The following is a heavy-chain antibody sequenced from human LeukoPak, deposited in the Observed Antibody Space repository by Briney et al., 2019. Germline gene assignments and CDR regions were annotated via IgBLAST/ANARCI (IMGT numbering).Heavy chain of an antibody. CDR2: ISAYNGNT. V-gene: IGHV1-18*01. D-gene: IGHD1-20*01. J-gene: IGHJ4*02. CDR3: ARGPPEYNWNDSTFDY. Sequence: GASLKVSCKASGYTFTSYGISWVRQAPGQGLEWMGWISAYNGNTNYAQKLQGRVTMTTDTSTSTAYMELRSLRSDDTAVYYCARGPPEYNWNDSTFDYWGQGNLVTVSS. CDR1: GYTFTSYG.